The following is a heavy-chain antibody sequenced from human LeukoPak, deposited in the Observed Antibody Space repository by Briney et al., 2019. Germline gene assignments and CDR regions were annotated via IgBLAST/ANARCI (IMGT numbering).Heavy chain of an antibody. V-gene: IGHV3-21*01. J-gene: IGHJ4*02. CDR2: ISSSSGYI. D-gene: IGHD4-17*01. Sequence: GGSLRLSCAASGFTFSTYTMNWVRQAPGKGLEWVSSISSSSGYIYYADSVKGRFTISRDNAENSLYLQMNSLRAEDTAVYYCTRGGSVTTGIDYWGQGTLVTVSS. CDR1: GFTFSTYT. CDR3: TRGGSVTTGIDY.